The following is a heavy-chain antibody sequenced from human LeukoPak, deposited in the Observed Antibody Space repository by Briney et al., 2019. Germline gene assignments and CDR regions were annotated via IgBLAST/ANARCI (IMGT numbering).Heavy chain of an antibody. Sequence: GGSLRLSCAASGFTFSSYSMNWVRQAPGKGLEWVSSISSGSSYIYYADSVKGRFTISRDNAKNSLYLQMNSLRAEDTAVYYCARDIGGYGGFDYWGQGTLVTVSS. V-gene: IGHV3-21*01. CDR2: ISSGSSYI. CDR3: ARDIGGYGGFDY. J-gene: IGHJ4*02. CDR1: GFTFSSYS. D-gene: IGHD5-12*01.